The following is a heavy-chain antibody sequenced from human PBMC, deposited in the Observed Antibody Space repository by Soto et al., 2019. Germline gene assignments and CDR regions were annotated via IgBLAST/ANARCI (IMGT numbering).Heavy chain of an antibody. CDR3: ARGQRFSDWLDT. J-gene: IGHJ5*02. Sequence: SETLSLTCSVSGGTISGYYWTWIRQPAGKGLEWIGRIYSSGNTKYNPSLQSRVTMSLDTSNNQFSLRLTSVTAAETAVYYCARGQRFSDWLDTWGQGTLVTVSS. CDR1: GGTISGYY. D-gene: IGHD3-3*01. V-gene: IGHV4-4*07. CDR2: IYSSGNT.